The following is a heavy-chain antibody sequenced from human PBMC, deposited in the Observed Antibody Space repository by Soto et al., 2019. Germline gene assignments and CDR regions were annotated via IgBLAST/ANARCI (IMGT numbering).Heavy chain of an antibody. CDR2: ISFDGSKK. V-gene: IGHV3-30*14. CDR1: GFTFSSYP. Sequence: QMQLVESGGGVVQPGRSLRLSCAASGFTFSSYPMHWVRQAPGKGLEWVAVISFDGSKKYYADSVKGRFFISKDNSKIMLSLQMNSLRAEGSAVYYCARLPGPWVAVLYLDPVDGREPVSDADVWGQGTAVTVSS. D-gene: IGHD6-19*01. J-gene: IGHJ6*02. CDR3: ARLPGPWVAVLYLDPVDGREPVSDADV.